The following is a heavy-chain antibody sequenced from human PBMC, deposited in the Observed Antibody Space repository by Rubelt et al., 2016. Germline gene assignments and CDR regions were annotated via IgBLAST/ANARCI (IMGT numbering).Heavy chain of an antibody. D-gene: IGHD1/OR15-1a*01. CDR2: IYWDDVE. J-gene: IGHJ5*02. CDR1: GFSLSTNGVG. V-gene: IGHV2-5*02. CDR3: AYRRPMSGNNCITT. Sequence: QITLKESGPTLVKPTQTLTLTCTFSGFSLSTNGVGVGWIRQPPGKALEWLALIYWDDVERYNPSLRGRLTITKDTSRNKVVLTMTNSDHVDPATYYGAYRRPMSGNNCITTWGQGTLITVSS.